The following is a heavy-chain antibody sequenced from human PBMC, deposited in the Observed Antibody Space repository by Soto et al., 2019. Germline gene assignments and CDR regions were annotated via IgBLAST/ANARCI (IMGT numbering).Heavy chain of an antibody. D-gene: IGHD5-12*01. CDR1: GYTFTSYG. J-gene: IGHJ6*02. CDR2: ISAYNGNT. CDR3: ARDVRGHDYSDGMDV. Sequence: QVQLVQSGAEVKKPGASVKVSCKASGYTFTSYGISWVRQAPGQGLEWMGWISAYNGNTNYAQRLQGRVTMTTDTSTSTLYMELRSLRSDDTAVYYCARDVRGHDYSDGMDVWGQGTTVTVSS. V-gene: IGHV1-18*01.